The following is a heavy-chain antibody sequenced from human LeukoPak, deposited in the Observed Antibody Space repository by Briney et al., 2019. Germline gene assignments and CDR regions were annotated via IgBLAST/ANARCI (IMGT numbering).Heavy chain of an antibody. Sequence: GGALRISFAGPGFTFHEYFMTLVRPPPGEGLGWISYISSTTNTQYYADSVRGRFTISRDNAQKSLYLQMNSLRAEDTAIYYCARDDYFRLGHWGQGTLVTVSS. CDR3: ARDDYFRLGH. CDR1: GFTFHEYF. J-gene: IGHJ4*02. CDR2: ISSTTNTQ. D-gene: IGHD3-16*01. V-gene: IGHV3-11*01.